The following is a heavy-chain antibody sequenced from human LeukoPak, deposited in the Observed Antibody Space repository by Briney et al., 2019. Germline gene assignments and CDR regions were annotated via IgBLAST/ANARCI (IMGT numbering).Heavy chain of an antibody. J-gene: IGHJ6*03. V-gene: IGHV1-69*01. Sequence: SVKVSCKASGGTFSSYAISWVRQAPGQGLEWMGGIIPIFGTANYAQKFQGRVTITADESTSTAYMELSSLRSEDPAVYYCARGLTDFWSGYYPATYYMDVWGKGTTVTVSS. CDR3: ARGLTDFWSGYYPATYYMDV. D-gene: IGHD3-3*01. CDR1: GGTFSSYA. CDR2: IIPIFGTA.